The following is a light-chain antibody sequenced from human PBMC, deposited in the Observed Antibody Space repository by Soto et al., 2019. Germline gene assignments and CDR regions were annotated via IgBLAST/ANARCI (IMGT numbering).Light chain of an antibody. CDR3: QTWGTGSAIVV. CDR1: SGHSNYA. V-gene: IGLV4-69*01. Sequence: QPVLTQLPSASASLGASVKLTCTLSSGHSNYAIAWHQQQPEKGPRYLMKVNSGGSHIKGDGIPDRFSGSSSGAERYLFISSLQSEDEADYYCQTWGTGSAIVVFGGGTQLTVL. J-gene: IGLJ7*01. CDR2: VNSGGSH.